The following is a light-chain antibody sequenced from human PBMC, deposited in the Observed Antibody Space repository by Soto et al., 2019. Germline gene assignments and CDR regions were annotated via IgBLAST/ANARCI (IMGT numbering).Light chain of an antibody. Sequence: DVHMTQSPSSLSASVGDRFSITCRANQNIANYLNWYQQRPGEPPKLLIYGASTLDSGVPSRFSGSGSGTDFTLAITGLQPEDFAVYYCQQYGSTPRTFGQGTKVDI. CDR3: QQYGSTPRT. J-gene: IGKJ1*01. CDR2: GAS. V-gene: IGKV1-39*01. CDR1: QNIANY.